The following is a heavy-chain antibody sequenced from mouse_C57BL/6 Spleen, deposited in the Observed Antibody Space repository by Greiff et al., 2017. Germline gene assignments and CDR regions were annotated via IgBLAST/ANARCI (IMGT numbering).Heavy chain of an antibody. Sequence: DVQLQESGPGLVKPSQSLSLTCSVTGYSITSGYYWNWIRQFPGNKLEWMGYISYDGSNNYNPSLKNRISITRDTSKNQFFLKLNSVTTEDTATYYCARGYYDYDDPFAYWGQGTLVTVSA. CDR3: ARGYYDYDDPFAY. CDR2: ISYDGSN. V-gene: IGHV3-6*01. D-gene: IGHD2-4*01. CDR1: GYSITSGYY. J-gene: IGHJ3*01.